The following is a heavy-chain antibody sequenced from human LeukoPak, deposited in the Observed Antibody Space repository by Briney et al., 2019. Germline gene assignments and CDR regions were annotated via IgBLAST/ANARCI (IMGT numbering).Heavy chain of an antibody. J-gene: IGHJ4*02. CDR1: GFTFSSYG. CDR3: AKGSGYDTDFDY. D-gene: IGHD5-12*01. V-gene: IGHV3-33*06. Sequence: GRSLRLSCAASGFTFSSYGMHWVRQAPGKGLEWVALIWYDGSHQYYADSVKGRFTISRDNSKNTLYLQMNSLRAEDTAVYYCAKGSGYDTDFDYWGQGTLVSVSS. CDR2: IWYDGSHQ.